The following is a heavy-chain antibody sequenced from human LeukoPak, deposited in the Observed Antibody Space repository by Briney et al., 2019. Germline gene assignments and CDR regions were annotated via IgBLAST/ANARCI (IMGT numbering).Heavy chain of an antibody. CDR3: ATSDIVVVPAAYFDY. D-gene: IGHD2-2*01. Sequence: GGSLRLSCAASGFTFSSYAMSWVRKAPGKGLEWVSAISGSGGSTYYADSVKGRFTISRDNSKNTLYLQMNSLRAEDTAVYYCATSDIVVVPAAYFDYWGQGTLVTVSS. V-gene: IGHV3-23*01. CDR1: GFTFSSYA. J-gene: IGHJ4*02. CDR2: ISGSGGST.